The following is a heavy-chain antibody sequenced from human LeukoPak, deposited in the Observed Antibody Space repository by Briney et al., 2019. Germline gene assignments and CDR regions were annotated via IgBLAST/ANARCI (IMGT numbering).Heavy chain of an antibody. CDR3: AKTRHGYTEDDAFDI. V-gene: IGHV1-46*01. J-gene: IGHJ3*02. D-gene: IGHD5-12*01. Sequence: ASVKVSCKASGYTFTSYYMHWVRQAPGQGLEWMGIINPSGGSTCYAQKFQGRVTMTRDTSTSTVYMELSSLRSEDTAVYYCAKTRHGYTEDDAFDIWGQGTMVTVSS. CDR1: GYTFTSYY. CDR2: INPSGGST.